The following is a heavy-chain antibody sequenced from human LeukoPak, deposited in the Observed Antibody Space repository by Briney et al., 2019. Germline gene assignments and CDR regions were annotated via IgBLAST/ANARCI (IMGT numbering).Heavy chain of an antibody. CDR3: ARVRSTGLPDY. D-gene: IGHD2-2*01. CDR2: IHYSGTT. Sequence: PSETLSFTCTVSGGSISGSSWYWGWIRQPPGKGLEWIGSIHYSGTTYDNPSLRSRATISVDTSKNQFSLQLSSVTAADTALYYCARVRSTGLPDYWGQGTLVTVSS. J-gene: IGHJ4*02. CDR1: GGSISGSSWY. V-gene: IGHV4-39*01.